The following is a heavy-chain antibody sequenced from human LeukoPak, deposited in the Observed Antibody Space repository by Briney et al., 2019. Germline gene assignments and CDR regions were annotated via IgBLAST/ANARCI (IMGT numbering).Heavy chain of an antibody. J-gene: IGHJ5*02. D-gene: IGHD5-24*01. Sequence: PSETLSLTCTVSGGSINSHYWSWIRQPPGKGLEWIGYIYYSGSTNYNPSLKSRVTISVDTSKNQFSLKLSSVTAADTAVYYCARISGGAGYNSNWFDPWGQGTLVTVSS. CDR1: GGSINSHY. CDR3: ARISGGAGYNSNWFDP. V-gene: IGHV4-59*08. CDR2: IYYSGST.